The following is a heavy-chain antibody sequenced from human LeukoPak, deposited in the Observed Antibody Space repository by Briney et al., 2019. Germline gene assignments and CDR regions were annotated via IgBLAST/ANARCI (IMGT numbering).Heavy chain of an antibody. CDR1: GFTFGAYA. V-gene: IGHV3-49*04. CDR3: TRAPSLSWFDP. Sequence: GRSLRLSCTASGFTFGAYAMSWARQAPGKGLEWVGFIRSKTHGGTTEYAASVKGRFIISRDDSRSIAYLQMNSLKTEDTAVYYCTRAPSLSWFDPWGQGTLVTVSS. J-gene: IGHJ5*02. D-gene: IGHD3-10*01. CDR2: IRSKTHGGTT.